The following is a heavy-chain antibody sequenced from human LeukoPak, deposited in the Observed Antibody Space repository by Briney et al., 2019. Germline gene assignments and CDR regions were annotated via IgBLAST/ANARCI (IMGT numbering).Heavy chain of an antibody. CDR1: GFTFSTYA. Sequence: QAGGSLRLSCAASGFTFSTYAMHWVRQPPGKGLEWVSAISGSGGATYRADADSVKGRFIISRDNSKNTLYLQINSLRVEDTAVYYCAKDGYNYDSSGHFDYWGQGTLVTVSS. J-gene: IGHJ4*02. CDR2: ISGSGGAT. V-gene: IGHV3-23*01. CDR3: AKDGYNYDSSGHFDY. D-gene: IGHD3-22*01.